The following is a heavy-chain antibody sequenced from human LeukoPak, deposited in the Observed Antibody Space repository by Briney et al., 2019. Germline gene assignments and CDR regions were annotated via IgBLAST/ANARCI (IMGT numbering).Heavy chain of an antibody. CDR2: INHSGST. V-gene: IGHV4-34*01. CDR3: ARGLRWRGLGMGV. J-gene: IGHJ6*02. CDR1: GVSFSGYY. D-gene: IGHD4-23*01. Sequence: SETLSLTCAVYGVSFSGYYWSWIRQPPGKGLEWIGEINHSGSTNYNPSLKSRVTISVDTSKNQFSLKLSSVTAADTAVYYCARGLRWRGLGMGVWGQGTTVTVSS.